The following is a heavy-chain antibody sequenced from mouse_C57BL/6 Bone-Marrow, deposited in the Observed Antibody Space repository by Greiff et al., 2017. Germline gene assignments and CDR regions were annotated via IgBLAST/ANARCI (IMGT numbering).Heavy chain of an antibody. CDR2: IYPRSGNT. CDR1: GYTFTSYG. CDR3: ARRGFYYCKGYYAMDY. D-gene: IGHD2-1*01. Sequence: QVQLKQSGAELARPGASVKLSCRASGYTFTSYGISWVKQRTGQGLEWIGEIYPRSGNTYYNEKFKGKATLTADKSSSTAYMELRSLTSEDSAVYFCARRGFYYCKGYYAMDYWGQGTSVTVSS. J-gene: IGHJ4*01. V-gene: IGHV1-81*01.